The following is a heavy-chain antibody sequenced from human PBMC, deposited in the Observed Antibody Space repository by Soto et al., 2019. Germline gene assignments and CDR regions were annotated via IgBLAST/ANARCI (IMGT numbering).Heavy chain of an antibody. CDR2: ISAYNGNT. D-gene: IGHD2-21*02. V-gene: IGHV1-18*04. CDR1: GYTFTSYG. CDR3: ARVAYCGGDCYSEVDY. Sequence: ASVEVSCKASGYTFTSYGISWVRQAPGQGLEWMGWISAYNGNTNYAQKLQGRVTMTTDTSTSTAYMDLRSLRSDDTAVYYCARVAYCGGDCYSEVDYWGQGTLVTVSS. J-gene: IGHJ4*02.